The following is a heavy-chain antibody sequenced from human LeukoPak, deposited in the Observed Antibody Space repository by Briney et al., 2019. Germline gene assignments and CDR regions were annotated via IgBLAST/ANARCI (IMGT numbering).Heavy chain of an antibody. CDR3: ARVPLSDPSGHYYPH. V-gene: IGHV1-3*04. CDR1: GYTFTNYG. CDR2: INTGNGNT. Sequence: GASVKVSCKTSGYTFTNYGMHWVRQAPRQSPEWVGWINTGNGNTKSSQKFQDRVTLTRDTSASTAYMELNSLSSEDTAVYYCARVPLSDPSGHYYPHWGQGTLVTVSS. D-gene: IGHD3-22*01. J-gene: IGHJ1*01.